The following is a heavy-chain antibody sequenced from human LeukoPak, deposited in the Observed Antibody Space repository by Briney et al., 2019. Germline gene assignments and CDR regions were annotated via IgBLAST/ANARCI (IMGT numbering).Heavy chain of an antibody. CDR2: INPNSGGT. CDR3: ARDGDTAMVPYYFDY. J-gene: IGHJ4*02. Sequence: ASVKVSFKASGYTFTGYDMHWVRQAPRQGLEWMGWINPNSGGTNYAQTFQGRVTMTRDTSISTAYMELSRLRSDDTAVYYCARDGDTAMVPYYFDYWGQGTLVTVSS. D-gene: IGHD5-18*01. CDR1: GYTFTGYD. V-gene: IGHV1-2*02.